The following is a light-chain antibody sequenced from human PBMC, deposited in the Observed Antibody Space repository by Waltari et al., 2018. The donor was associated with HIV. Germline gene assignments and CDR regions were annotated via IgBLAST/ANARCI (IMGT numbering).Light chain of an antibody. CDR3: SSYTSSNTLDV. CDR2: ANK. J-gene: IGLJ1*01. V-gene: IGLV1-40*01. Sequence: QSVLTQPPSVSGAPGQRVTISCTGSSSNIGAGYAVHWYQQLPGTAPRLLIYANKHRPSGVPDRFSGSKSGTSASLAITGLEAEDEADYYCSSYTSSNTLDVFGTGTKVTVL. CDR1: SSNIGAGYA.